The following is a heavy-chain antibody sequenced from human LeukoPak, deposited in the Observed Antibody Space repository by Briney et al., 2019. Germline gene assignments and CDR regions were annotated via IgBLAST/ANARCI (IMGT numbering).Heavy chain of an antibody. Sequence: GGSLRLSCAASGFTFDDYAMHWVRQAPGKGLEWVSGISWNSGSIGYADSVKGRFTISRDNAKNSLYLQMNSLRAEDTALYYYAKDSQAGSRYYYDSSGYNNWGQGTLVTVSS. D-gene: IGHD3-22*01. V-gene: IGHV3-9*01. CDR3: AKDSQAGSRYYYDSSGYNN. CDR1: GFTFDDYA. J-gene: IGHJ4*02. CDR2: ISWNSGSI.